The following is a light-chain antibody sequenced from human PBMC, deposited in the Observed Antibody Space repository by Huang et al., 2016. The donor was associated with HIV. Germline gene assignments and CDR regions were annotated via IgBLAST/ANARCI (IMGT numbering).Light chain of an antibody. CDR1: QSVRSSS. Sequence: EIVLTQSPGTLSLSPGERATLSCRASQSVRSSSLAWYQQKPGQSPRLLIFGASNMATSIPDRFSGSGSATDFPLTISRLEPEDFAVYYCQQYGSSPLTFGGGTKVEIK. CDR2: GAS. V-gene: IGKV3-20*01. CDR3: QQYGSSPLT. J-gene: IGKJ4*01.